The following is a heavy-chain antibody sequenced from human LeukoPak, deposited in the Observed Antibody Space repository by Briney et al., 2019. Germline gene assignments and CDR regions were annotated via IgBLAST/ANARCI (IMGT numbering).Heavy chain of an antibody. CDR1: GFTFSSYG. J-gene: IGHJ3*01. V-gene: IGHV3-73*01. Sequence: QPGGSLRLSCAASGFTFSSYGMHWVRQASGKGLEWVGRIRIKAESYATAYVASVEGRFTISRDDSKNTAYLHMNSLKTEDTAVYYCTRLDPIYGPGTEGFDVWGQGTMVTVSS. CDR2: IRIKAESYAT. CDR3: TRLDPIYGPGTEGFDV. D-gene: IGHD3-10*01.